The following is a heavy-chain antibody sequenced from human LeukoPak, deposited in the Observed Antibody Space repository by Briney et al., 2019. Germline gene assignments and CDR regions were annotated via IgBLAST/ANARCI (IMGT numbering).Heavy chain of an antibody. Sequence: GGSLRLSCAASGFTFSSYGMHWVRRAPGKGLEWVAVIWYDGSNKYYADSVKGRFTISRDNSKNTLYLQMNSLRAEDTAVYYCARDTGCCSSTSCQGYYGMDVWGQGTTVTVSS. CDR1: GFTFSSYG. D-gene: IGHD2-2*01. J-gene: IGHJ6*02. V-gene: IGHV3-33*01. CDR3: ARDTGCCSSTSCQGYYGMDV. CDR2: IWYDGSNK.